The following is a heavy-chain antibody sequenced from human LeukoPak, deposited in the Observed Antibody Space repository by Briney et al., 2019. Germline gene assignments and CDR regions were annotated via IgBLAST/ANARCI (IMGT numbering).Heavy chain of an antibody. J-gene: IGHJ4*02. Sequence: SETLSLTCTVSGGSISTYYWSWIRQPPGKGLEWIGYIYYSGSTNYNPSLKSRVTISVDTSKNQFSLKLSSVTAADTAVYYCARGGDCSGGSCYVFDYWGQGTLVTVSS. D-gene: IGHD2-15*01. CDR3: ARGGDCSGGSCYVFDY. CDR2: IYYSGST. CDR1: GGSISTYY. V-gene: IGHV4-59*01.